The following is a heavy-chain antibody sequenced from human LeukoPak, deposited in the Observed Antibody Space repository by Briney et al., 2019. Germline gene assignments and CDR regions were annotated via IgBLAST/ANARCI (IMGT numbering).Heavy chain of an antibody. CDR1: GLTFSSYT. CDR2: INGGGGNT. V-gene: IGHV3-23*01. Sequence: PGGSLRLSCAASGLTFSSYTMSWVRQAPGKGLEWVSAINGGGGNTYYADSVKGRFTISRDNSKNMVYLQMNSLRADDTAIYYCAKSVVVITFRFDDWGQGALVTVSS. D-gene: IGHD2-15*01. J-gene: IGHJ4*02. CDR3: AKSVVVITFRFDD.